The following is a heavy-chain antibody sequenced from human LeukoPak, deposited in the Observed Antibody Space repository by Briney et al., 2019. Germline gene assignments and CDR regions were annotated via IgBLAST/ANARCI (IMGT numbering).Heavy chain of an antibody. CDR1: GGTFSSYS. D-gene: IGHD3-3*01. J-gene: IGHJ4*02. CDR2: IIPIFGTA. CDR3: ARGRFLEWLLQYYFDY. Sequence: ASVKVSCKASGGTFSSYSINWVRQAPGQGLEWMGGIIPIFGTANYAQKFQGRVTITADESTRTAYMDLSSLRSEDTAVYYCARGRFLEWLLQYYFDYWGQGTLVTVSS. V-gene: IGHV1-69*13.